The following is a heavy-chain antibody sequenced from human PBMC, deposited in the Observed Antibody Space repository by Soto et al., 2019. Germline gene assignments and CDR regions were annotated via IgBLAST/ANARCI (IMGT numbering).Heavy chain of an antibody. CDR1: GGSISSGGYY. CDR2: IYYSGST. V-gene: IGHV4-31*03. CDR3: ARVERGLTAIVDY. J-gene: IGHJ4*02. Sequence: SETLSLTCTVSGGSISSGGYYWSWIRQHPGKGLEWIGYIYYSGSTYYNPSLKSRVTISVDTSKNQFSLKLSSVTAADTAVYYCARVERGLTAIVDYWGQGTLVTVSS. D-gene: IGHD2-21*02.